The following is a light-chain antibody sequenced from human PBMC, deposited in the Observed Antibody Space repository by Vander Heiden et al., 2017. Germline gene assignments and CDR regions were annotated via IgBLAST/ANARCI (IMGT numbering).Light chain of an antibody. CDR1: RLGDRY. CDR2: QHT. J-gene: IGLJ2*01. CDR3: QAWDGSTVI. V-gene: IGLV3-1*01. Sequence: SYELTQPPSVSVSPGQTASITCSGERLGDRYVSWYQQKPGQSPVLVMYQHTWRPSDIPERFSGPKSGNTATLTISGTQAMDEADYYCQAWDGSTVIFGGGTKLTVL.